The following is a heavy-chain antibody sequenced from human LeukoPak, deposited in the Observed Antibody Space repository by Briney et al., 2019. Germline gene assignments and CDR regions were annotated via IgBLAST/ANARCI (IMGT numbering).Heavy chain of an antibody. J-gene: IGHJ4*02. CDR3: TKDLMTGFSSGWYFAY. CDR1: GFTFNGYA. V-gene: IGHV3-23*01. CDR2: TGGSDDNT. Sequence: GGSLRLSCEGSGFTFNGYAFSWVRQAPGKGLEWVAVTGGSDDNTHYADSVKGRFTISRDNSEKRLFLQMNSLRSDDSALYYCTKDLMTGFSSGWYFAYWGQGTLVTVSS. D-gene: IGHD6-19*01.